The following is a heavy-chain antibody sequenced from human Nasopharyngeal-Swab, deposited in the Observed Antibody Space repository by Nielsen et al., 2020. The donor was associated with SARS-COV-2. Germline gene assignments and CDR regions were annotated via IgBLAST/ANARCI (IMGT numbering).Heavy chain of an antibody. V-gene: IGHV4-39*01. CDR3: ARHLRILYDFWSGYYLPGGMDV. CDR1: GGSISSSSYY. CDR2: IYYSGFT. J-gene: IGHJ6*02. Sequence: ETLSLTCTVSGGSISSSSYYWGWIRQPPGKGLEWIGSIYYSGFTYYNPSLKSRVTISVDTSKNQFSLKLSSVTAADTAVYYCARHLRILYDFWSGYYLPGGMDVWGQGTTGTVSS. D-gene: IGHD3-3*01.